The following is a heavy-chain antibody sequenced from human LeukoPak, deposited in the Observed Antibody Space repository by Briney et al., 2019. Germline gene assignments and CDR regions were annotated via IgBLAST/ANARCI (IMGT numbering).Heavy chain of an antibody. Sequence: PSETLSLTCTASGGSISSSSYYWGWIRQPPGKGLEWIGSIYYSGSTYYNPSLKSRVTISVDTSKNQFSLKLSSVTAADTAVYYCARESGIVGATGPFDYWGQGTLVTVSS. D-gene: IGHD1-26*01. CDR3: ARESGIVGATGPFDY. CDR2: IYYSGST. CDR1: GGSISSSSYY. V-gene: IGHV4-39*07. J-gene: IGHJ4*02.